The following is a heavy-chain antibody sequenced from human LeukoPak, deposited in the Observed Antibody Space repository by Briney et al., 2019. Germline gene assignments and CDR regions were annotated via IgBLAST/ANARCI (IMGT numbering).Heavy chain of an antibody. CDR1: GDSVSSNSAA. CDR2: TYYRARWYN. J-gene: IGHJ4*02. CDR3: VRDRPDYGDCFDY. D-gene: IGHD4-17*01. Sequence: SQTLSLTCGISGDSVSSNSAAWNWIRQSPSRGLEWLGRTYYRARWYNDYAGSVHGRIAINPDTTKNQFSLQLVSVTAEETAVYYCVRDRPDYGDCFDYWGQGTLVTVSS. V-gene: IGHV6-1*01.